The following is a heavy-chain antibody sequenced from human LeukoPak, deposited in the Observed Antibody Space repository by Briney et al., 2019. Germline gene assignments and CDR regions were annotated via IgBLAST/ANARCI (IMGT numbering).Heavy chain of an antibody. CDR2: INPTGGGT. CDR1: GYTFTNYF. Sequence: GASVKVSCKASGYTFTNYFMHWVRQVPGQGLEWMGVINPTGGGTTYAQRFQGRVTMTRDTSTSTVHMELSSQRSEDTAVYYCARGQNKCLGHWGQGTLVTVSS. J-gene: IGHJ4*02. D-gene: IGHD2/OR15-2a*01. V-gene: IGHV1-46*01. CDR3: ARGQNKCLGH.